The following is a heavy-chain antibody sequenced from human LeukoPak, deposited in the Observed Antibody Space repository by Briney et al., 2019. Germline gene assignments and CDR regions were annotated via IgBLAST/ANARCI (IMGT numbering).Heavy chain of an antibody. V-gene: IGHV3-74*01. D-gene: IGHD3-10*01. CDR1: GFNIGSYW. CDR2: ISSDGKSI. CDR3: ASASSESYYWALDY. J-gene: IGHJ4*02. Sequence: GGSLRLSCAASGFNIGSYWMNWVRQGPGKGLVWVARISSDGKSISYADSVKGRFTISRDNSKNTLYQQMDSLRAEDTAVYYCASASSESYYWALDYWGQGTLVTVSS.